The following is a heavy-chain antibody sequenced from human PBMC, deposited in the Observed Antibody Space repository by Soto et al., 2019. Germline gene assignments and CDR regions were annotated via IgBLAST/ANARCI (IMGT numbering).Heavy chain of an antibody. J-gene: IGHJ2*01. CDR1: GFTFSSFG. CDR3: VKDILFWGFWSFAL. D-gene: IGHD3-16*01. CDR2: ISYDGSDT. Sequence: EQLAESGGGVVQSGRSLRLSCEASGFTFSSFGMHWVRQAPGKGLEWVAVISYDGSDTYFADSVKGRFTISRDNSKNTVYLKMNSLGFEDTAVYYCVKDILFWGFWSFALGGRGPLVSVSS. V-gene: IGHV3-30*18.